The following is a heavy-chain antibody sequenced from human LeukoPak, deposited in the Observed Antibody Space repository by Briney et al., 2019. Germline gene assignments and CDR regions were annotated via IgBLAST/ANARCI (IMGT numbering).Heavy chain of an antibody. V-gene: IGHV3-9*01. D-gene: IGHD3-9*01. Sequence: GGSLRLSCAASGFTFDDYAMHWVRQAPGKGLEWVSGISWNSGSIGYADSVKGRFTISRDNAKNSLSLQMTSLRAEDTALYYCAKDISRYFDWLSGSRAFDIWGQGTMVTVSS. CDR2: ISWNSGSI. CDR1: GFTFDDYA. J-gene: IGHJ3*02. CDR3: AKDISRYFDWLSGSRAFDI.